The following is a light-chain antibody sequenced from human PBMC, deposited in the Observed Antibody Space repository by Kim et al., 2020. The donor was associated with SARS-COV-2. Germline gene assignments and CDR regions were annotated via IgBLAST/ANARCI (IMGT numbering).Light chain of an antibody. Sequence: SYELTQPSSVSVSPGQTARITCSGDVLSKKYGRWFQQKPGQAPVLVIYKDSVRPSGIPERFSGSRSGSIVTLTISGAQVGDEADYYCYSAADNNVGFGVGTNLTVL. J-gene: IGLJ2*01. V-gene: IGLV3-27*01. CDR3: YSAADNNVG. CDR2: KDS. CDR1: VLSKKY.